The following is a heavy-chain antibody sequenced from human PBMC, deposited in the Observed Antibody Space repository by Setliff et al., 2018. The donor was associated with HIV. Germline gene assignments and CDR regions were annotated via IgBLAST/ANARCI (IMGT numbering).Heavy chain of an antibody. Sequence: GASVKVSCKVSGDTFRNYALNWVRQAPGQGLEWMGGIIPPVGAAVYAQNFQGRVTITADESTSTAYMELRTLRSEDTAIYYCASPNVGCSGGTCYSGSAFDYWGRGSPVTVSS. J-gene: IGHJ4*02. CDR2: IIPPVGAA. D-gene: IGHD2-15*01. V-gene: IGHV1-69*13. CDR1: GDTFRNYA. CDR3: ASPNVGCSGGTCYSGSAFDY.